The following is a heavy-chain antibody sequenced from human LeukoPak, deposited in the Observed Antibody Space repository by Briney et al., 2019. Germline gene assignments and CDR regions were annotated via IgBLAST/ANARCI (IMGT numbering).Heavy chain of an antibody. J-gene: IGHJ4*02. D-gene: IGHD2-15*01. V-gene: IGHV1-69*05. CDR2: IIPIFGTA. Sequence: ASMKVSCKASGGTFSSYAISWVRQAPGQGLEWMGGIIPIFGTANYAQKFQGRVTITTDESTSTAYMELSSLRSEDTAVYYCARDGQDCSGGSCYPAHFDYWGQGTLVTVSS. CDR3: ARDGQDCSGGSCYPAHFDY. CDR1: GGTFSSYA.